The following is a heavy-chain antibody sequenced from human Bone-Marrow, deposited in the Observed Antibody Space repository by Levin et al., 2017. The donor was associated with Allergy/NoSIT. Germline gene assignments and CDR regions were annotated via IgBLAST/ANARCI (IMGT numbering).Heavy chain of an antibody. Sequence: PGGSLRLSCVASGFTFDDYGMHWVRQVPGKGLEWVGGITWNSATIEYADSVKGRFTISRDNAKYSMYLQMNSLRGADTALYYCAKDLQTSTWGRGLDVWGQGTMVTVSS. D-gene: IGHD2-2*01. CDR1: GFTFDDYG. J-gene: IGHJ3*01. V-gene: IGHV3-9*01. CDR3: AKDLQTSTWGRGLDV. CDR2: ITWNSATI.